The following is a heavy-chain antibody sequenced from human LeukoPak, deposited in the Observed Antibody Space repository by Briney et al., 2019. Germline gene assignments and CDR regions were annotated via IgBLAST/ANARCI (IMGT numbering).Heavy chain of an antibody. CDR2: MKKVGSET. Sequence: GGSLRLSCVVSGFTFSSYSMIWVRPAPGKGLQWVANMKKVGSETNYGDSVKGRLTISRDNAKNSLYVQMDSLRAEDRAVYYCGRHRSGSGTYFIDHWGQGTLVSVSS. D-gene: IGHD3-10*01. CDR1: GFTFSSYS. V-gene: IGHV3-7*01. J-gene: IGHJ4*02. CDR3: GRHRSGSGTYFIDH.